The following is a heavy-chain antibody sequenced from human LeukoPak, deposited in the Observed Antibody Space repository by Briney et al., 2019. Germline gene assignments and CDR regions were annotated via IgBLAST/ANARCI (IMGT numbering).Heavy chain of an antibody. J-gene: IGHJ6*02. D-gene: IGHD3-10*01. Sequence: GGSLRLSCVASGFTFSSTWMNWVRQAPGKGLEWVSSISSSSSYIYYADSVKGRFTISRDNAKNSLYLQMNSLRAEDTAVYYCASHQRLTYYYGSGSYYPGYYGMDVWGQGTTVTVSS. V-gene: IGHV3-21*01. CDR1: GFTFSSTW. CDR3: ASHQRLTYYYGSGSYYPGYYGMDV. CDR2: ISSSSSYI.